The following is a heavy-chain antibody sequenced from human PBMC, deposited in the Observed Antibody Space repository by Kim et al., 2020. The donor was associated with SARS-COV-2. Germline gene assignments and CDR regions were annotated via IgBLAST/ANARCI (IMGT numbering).Heavy chain of an antibody. J-gene: IGHJ3*01. V-gene: IGHV3-7*01. CDR1: GFTFNNHW. D-gene: IGHD2-8*01. Sequence: GGSLRLSCIASGFTFNNHWMTWVRQAPGRGLELVSHMSRDGGHKDYVDSVNGRFTISRDNAKNALFLQMDSLRAEDTAVYYCARDAYVKAFDHCGQGPM. CDR3: ARDAYVKAFDH. CDR2: MSRDGGHK.